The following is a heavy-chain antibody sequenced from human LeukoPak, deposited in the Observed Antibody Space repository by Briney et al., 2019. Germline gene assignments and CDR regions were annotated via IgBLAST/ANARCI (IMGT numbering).Heavy chain of an antibody. CDR3: ARHQSIPYGMDV. J-gene: IGHJ6*02. D-gene: IGHD2-2*02. CDR1: GYSFSNDW. V-gene: IGHV5-51*01. CDR2: IYPGDSDT. Sequence: GESXKXSCXXSGYSFSNDWIAWVRQMPGKGLEWMGIIYPGDSDTRYSPSFQGQVTISADKSISTAYLQWSSLKASDTAMYYCARHQSIPYGMDVWGQGTTVTVSS.